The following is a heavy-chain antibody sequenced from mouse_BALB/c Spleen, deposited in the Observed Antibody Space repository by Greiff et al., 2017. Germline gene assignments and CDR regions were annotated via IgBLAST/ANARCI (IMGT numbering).Heavy chain of an antibody. CDR3: ARSPTGTREVWFAY. Sequence: EVKLMESGPSLVKPSQTLSLTCSVTGDSIISGYWNWIRKFPGNKLEYMGYIIYSGSTYYNPSLKSRISITRDTSKNQYYLQLNSVTTEDTATYYCARSPTGTREVWFAYWGQGTLVTVSA. CDR1: GDSIISGY. V-gene: IGHV3-8*02. D-gene: IGHD4-1*02. J-gene: IGHJ3*01. CDR2: IIYSGST.